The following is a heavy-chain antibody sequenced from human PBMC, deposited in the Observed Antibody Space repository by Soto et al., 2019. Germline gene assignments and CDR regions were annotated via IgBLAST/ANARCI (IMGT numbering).Heavy chain of an antibody. CDR1: GGSISSGDYY. Sequence: TLSLTCTVSGGSISSGDYYWSWIRQPPGKGLEWIGYIYYSGSTYYNPSLKSRVTISVDTSKNQFSLKLSSVTAADTAVYYCARGVRSYNWFDPWGQGTLVTVSS. CDR3: ARGVRSYNWFDP. V-gene: IGHV4-30-4*01. D-gene: IGHD6-6*01. CDR2: IYYSGST. J-gene: IGHJ5*02.